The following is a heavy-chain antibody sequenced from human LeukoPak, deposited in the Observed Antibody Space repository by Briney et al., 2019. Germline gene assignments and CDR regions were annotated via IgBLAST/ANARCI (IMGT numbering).Heavy chain of an antibody. Sequence: GGSLRLSCAASGSTFSNYAMSWVRQAPGKGLEWVSGIIGNGGSTYYAGPVKGRFTISRDNSKNTVYLQMNSLRADDTAVYYCAKELSPYSSSWFDYWGQGTLVTVSS. CDR2: IIGNGGST. CDR3: AKELSPYSSSWFDY. J-gene: IGHJ5*01. D-gene: IGHD6-13*01. CDR1: GSTFSNYA. V-gene: IGHV3-23*01.